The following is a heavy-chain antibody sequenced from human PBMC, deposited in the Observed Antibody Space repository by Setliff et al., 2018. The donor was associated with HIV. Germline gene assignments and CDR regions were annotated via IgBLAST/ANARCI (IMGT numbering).Heavy chain of an antibody. D-gene: IGHD3-22*01. J-gene: IGHJ4*02. CDR3: ARLGADIDYDSSGLFFDY. CDR1: GYSFTSYW. V-gene: IGHV5-51*01. CDR2: IYPGDSDT. Sequence: GESLKISCKTSGYSFTSYWIGWVRQMPGKGLEWMGIIYPGDSDTRYSPSFQGQVTFSTDESITTAYLQWSSLKASDTAMYYCARLGADIDYDSSGLFFDYWGQGTLVTVSS.